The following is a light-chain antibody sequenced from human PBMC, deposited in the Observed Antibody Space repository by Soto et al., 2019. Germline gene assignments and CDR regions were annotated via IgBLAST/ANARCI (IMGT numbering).Light chain of an antibody. J-gene: IGLJ1*01. CDR3: QAWDSRKV. Sequence: SYELTQPPSVSVSPGQTASITCSGDKLGDKYACWYQQKPGQSPVLVIYQDSKRPSGIPERFSGSNSGNTATLTISGTQAMDEADYYCQAWDSRKVFGTGTKGTVL. V-gene: IGLV3-1*01. CDR2: QDS. CDR1: KLGDKY.